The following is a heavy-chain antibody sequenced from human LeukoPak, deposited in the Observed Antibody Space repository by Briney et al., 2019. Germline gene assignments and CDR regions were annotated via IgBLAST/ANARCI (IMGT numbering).Heavy chain of an antibody. CDR1: GYTFTSYG. CDR3: ASNEPYNSGWYYFDY. CDR2: ISAYNGNT. V-gene: IGHV1-18*01. D-gene: IGHD6-19*01. Sequence: ASVKVSCKASGYTFTSYGISWVRQAPGQGLEWMGWISAYNGNTNYAQKLQGRVTMTTDTSTNTAYMELKSLKSDDTAVYYCASNEPYNSGWYYFDYWGQGTLVTVSS. J-gene: IGHJ4*02.